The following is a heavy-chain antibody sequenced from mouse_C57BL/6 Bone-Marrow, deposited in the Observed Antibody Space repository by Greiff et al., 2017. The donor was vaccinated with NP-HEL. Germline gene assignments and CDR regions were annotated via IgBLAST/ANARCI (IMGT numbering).Heavy chain of an antibody. CDR3: ARFYGGSYFDY. CDR2: FYLENGYT. Sequence: EVQLQQSGAELVRPGSSVKMSCKTSGYTFTSYGINWVKQRPGQGLEWIGYFYLENGYTEYNGKFKGKATLTSDTSSSTAYMQLSSLTSEDSAIYFCARFYGGSYFDYWGQGTTLTVSS. CDR1: GYTFTSYG. J-gene: IGHJ2*01. D-gene: IGHD1-1*02. V-gene: IGHV1-58*01.